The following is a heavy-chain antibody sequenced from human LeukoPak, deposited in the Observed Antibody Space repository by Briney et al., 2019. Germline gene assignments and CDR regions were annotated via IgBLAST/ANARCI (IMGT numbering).Heavy chain of an antibody. V-gene: IGHV7-4-1*02. D-gene: IGHD6-13*01. CDR1: GYTFTSYA. Sequence: ASVKVSCKASGYTFTSYAMNWVRQAPGQGLEWMGWINTNTGNPTYAQGFTGRFVFSLDTSVSTAYLQISSLKAEDTAVYYCARDGRGRIAAAVGWFDPWGQGTLVTVSS. CDR3: ARDGRGRIAAAVGWFDP. CDR2: INTNTGNP. J-gene: IGHJ5*02.